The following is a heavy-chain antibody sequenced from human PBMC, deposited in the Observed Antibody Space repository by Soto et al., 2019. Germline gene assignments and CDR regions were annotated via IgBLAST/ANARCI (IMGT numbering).Heavy chain of an antibody. CDR2: ISSSSSYI. V-gene: IGHV3-21*01. Sequence: GSLRLSCAASGFTFSSYSMNWVRQAPGKGLEWVSSISSSSSYIYYADSVKGRFTISRDNAKNSLYLQMNSLRAEHTAVYYCATDTPTVTTSAYWGQGTLVTVSS. CDR3: ATDTPTVTTSAY. CDR1: GFTFSSYS. D-gene: IGHD4-4*01. J-gene: IGHJ4*02.